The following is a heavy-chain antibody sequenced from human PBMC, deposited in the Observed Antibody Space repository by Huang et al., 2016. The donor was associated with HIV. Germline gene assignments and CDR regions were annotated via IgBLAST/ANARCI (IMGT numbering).Heavy chain of an antibody. D-gene: IGHD6-19*01. CDR2: IYYRAST. CDR1: GGSISSHY. J-gene: IGHJ2*01. V-gene: IGHV4-59*11. Sequence: QVQLQESGPGLVKPSETLSLTCTVSGGSISSHYWGWIRQPPGKGLEWIGSIYYRASTNYNPALKSRVTISGDTSKNQFSLKLSSVTAADTAVYSCARGGQWLVPWWYFDLWGRGTLVTVSS. CDR3: ARGGQWLVPWWYFDL.